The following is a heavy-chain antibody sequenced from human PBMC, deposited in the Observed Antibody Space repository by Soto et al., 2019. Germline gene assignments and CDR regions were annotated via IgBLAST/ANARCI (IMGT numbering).Heavy chain of an antibody. D-gene: IGHD3-9*01. J-gene: IGHJ6*03. CDR2: MNPNSGNT. V-gene: IGHV1-8*01. CDR1: GYTFTSYD. CDR3: ARRGKYYDILTGSPYYYYYMDV. Sequence: ASVKVSCKASGYTFTSYDINWVRQATGQGLEWMGWMNPNSGNTGYAQKFQGRVTMTRNTSISTAYMELSSLRSEDTAVYYCARRGKYYDILTGSPYYYYYMDVWGKGTTVTVSS.